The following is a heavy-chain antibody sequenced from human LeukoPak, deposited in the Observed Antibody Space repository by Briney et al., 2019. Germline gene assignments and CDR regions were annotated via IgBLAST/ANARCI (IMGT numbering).Heavy chain of an antibody. V-gene: IGHV3-30*03. CDR3: AGDLPYYYDSSGYALVD. D-gene: IGHD3-22*01. J-gene: IGHJ4*02. CDR2: ISYDGSNK. Sequence: PGGSLRLSCAASGFTFSSYGMHWVRQAPGKGLERVAVISYDGSNKYYADSVKGRFTISRDNSKNTLYLQMNSLRAEDTAVYYCAGDLPYYYDSSGYALVDWGQGTLVTVSS. CDR1: GFTFSSYG.